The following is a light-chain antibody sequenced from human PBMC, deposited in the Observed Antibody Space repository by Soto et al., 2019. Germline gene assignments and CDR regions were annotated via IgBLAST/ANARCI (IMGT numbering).Light chain of an antibody. V-gene: IGLV2-14*03. J-gene: IGLJ1*01. CDR3: SSYTNTSTLV. CDR2: EVS. Sequence: LTQPASVSGSPGQSITISCAGTSSYLGAYKYVSWYQQHPDKAPKLILYEVSRRPSGVSNRFSGSKSGNTASLTISGLLAEDEADYSCSSYTNTSTLVFGTGTKVTVL. CDR1: SSYLGAYKY.